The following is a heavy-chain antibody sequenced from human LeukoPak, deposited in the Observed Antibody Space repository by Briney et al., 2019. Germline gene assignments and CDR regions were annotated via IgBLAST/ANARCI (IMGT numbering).Heavy chain of an antibody. CDR2: ISSSGSTI. Sequence: GGSLRLSCAASGFTFSSYEMNWVRQAPGKGLEWVSYISSSGSTIYYADSVKGRFTISRDNAKTSLYLQMNSLRAEDTAVYYCARDLGDFWSGYYYYYYYGMDVWGQGTTVTVSS. D-gene: IGHD3-3*01. CDR3: ARDLGDFWSGYYYYYYYGMDV. CDR1: GFTFSSYE. J-gene: IGHJ6*02. V-gene: IGHV3-48*03.